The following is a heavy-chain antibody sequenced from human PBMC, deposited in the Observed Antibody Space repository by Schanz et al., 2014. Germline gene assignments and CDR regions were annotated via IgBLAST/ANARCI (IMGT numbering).Heavy chain of an antibody. Sequence: EAHLVESGGGLVKPGGSLTLSCAASRFTVTNAWMSWVRQAPGKGLEWVAAVSSRSDEIKYADSVRGRFTISRDNSKNTLYLQMNSLRAEDTAVYYCAKGRFGELSAFDIWGQGTMVTVSP. J-gene: IGHJ3*02. V-gene: IGHV3-23*04. CDR1: RFTVTNAW. CDR3: AKGRFGELSAFDI. CDR2: VSSRSDEI. D-gene: IGHD3-10*01.